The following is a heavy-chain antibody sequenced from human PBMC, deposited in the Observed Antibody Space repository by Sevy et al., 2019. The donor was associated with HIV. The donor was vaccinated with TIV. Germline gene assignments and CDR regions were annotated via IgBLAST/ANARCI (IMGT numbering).Heavy chain of an antibody. Sequence: GGSLRLSCAASGFTFSSYWMSWVRQAPGKGLEWVANIKQDGSEKYYVDSVRGRFTISRDNAKNSLYLEMNSLRAEDTPVYYCAADFWSGYNHFDYWGQGTLVTVSS. J-gene: IGHJ4*02. CDR3: AADFWSGYNHFDY. CDR1: GFTFSSYW. CDR2: IKQDGSEK. V-gene: IGHV3-7*01. D-gene: IGHD3-3*01.